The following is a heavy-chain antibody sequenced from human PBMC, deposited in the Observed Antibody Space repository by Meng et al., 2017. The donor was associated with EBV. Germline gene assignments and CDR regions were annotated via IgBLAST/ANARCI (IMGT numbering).Heavy chain of an antibody. J-gene: IGHJ5*02. CDR3: AHRRDEYSSSWYGWFDP. D-gene: IGHD6-13*01. Sequence: QISLEEAGPQRVKPTQNLTLTCTFSGFSLSTSGVGVGWIRQPPGKALEWLALIYWDDDKRYSPSLKSRLTITKDTSKNQVVLTMTNMDPVDTATYYCAHRRDEYSSSWYGWFDPWGQGTLVTGSS. CDR1: GFSLSTSGVG. CDR2: IYWDDDK. V-gene: IGHV2-5*02.